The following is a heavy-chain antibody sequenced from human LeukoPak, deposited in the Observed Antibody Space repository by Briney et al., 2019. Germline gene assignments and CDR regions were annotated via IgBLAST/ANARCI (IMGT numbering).Heavy chain of an antibody. CDR1: GFILSDFT. J-gene: IGHJ4*02. CDR3: ARDTYNWNYGYDY. CDR2: ISTTSTYV. D-gene: IGHD1-7*01. V-gene: IGHV3-21*01. Sequence: GGSLRLSCAASGFILSDFTMNWVRQAPGKGLEWVSTISTTSTYVYYVDSVKGRFTISRDNAKNSLYLQMNSLRAEDTAVYYCARDTYNWNYGYDYWGQGTLVTVSS.